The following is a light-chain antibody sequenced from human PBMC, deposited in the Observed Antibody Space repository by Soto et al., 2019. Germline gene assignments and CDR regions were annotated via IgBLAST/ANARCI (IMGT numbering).Light chain of an antibody. CDR1: ETVATN. CDR3: QQYFEWPPMT. Sequence: VVMTHSPATLAVSPGERAARCCKASETVATNLAWYQQKPGQAPRLLISGASTRAAGISERFRGSGSGTEFTLTISSLRSEDSAIYYCQQYFEWPPMTFGQGTKVDIK. J-gene: IGKJ1*01. CDR2: GAS. V-gene: IGKV3-15*01.